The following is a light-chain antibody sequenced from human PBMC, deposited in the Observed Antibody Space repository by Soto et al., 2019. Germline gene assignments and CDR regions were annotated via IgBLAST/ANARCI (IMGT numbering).Light chain of an antibody. J-gene: IGKJ2*01. V-gene: IGKV3-15*01. CDR2: GAS. CDR1: QSVSNN. Sequence: EIVLTQSPGTLSLSPGERATLSCSASQSVSNNYLAWYQQKPGQAPRLLIYGASTRATGIPPRFSGGGSGTEFTVTISSLQSEDFAIYYCQQYDIWPPYTFGQGTKVDIK. CDR3: QQYDIWPPYT.